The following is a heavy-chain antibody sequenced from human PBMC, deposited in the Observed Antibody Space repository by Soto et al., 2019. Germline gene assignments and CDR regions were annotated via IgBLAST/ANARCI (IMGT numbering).Heavy chain of an antibody. CDR3: ARVGEDGDFDY. D-gene: IGHD2-21*01. CDR2: INPSGGST. V-gene: IGHV1-46*01. J-gene: IGHJ4*02. Sequence: QVQLVQSGAAVTKPGASVKVSCKASGYTFTSYYMHWVRQAPGQGLEWMGIINPSGGSTSYAQKFQGRVTMTRDTSTSTVYMERSSLRSEDTAVYYCARVGEDGDFDYWGQGTLVTVSS. CDR1: GYTFTSYY.